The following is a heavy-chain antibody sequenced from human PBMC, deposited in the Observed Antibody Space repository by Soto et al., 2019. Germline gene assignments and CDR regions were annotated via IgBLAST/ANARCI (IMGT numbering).Heavy chain of an antibody. J-gene: IGHJ4*02. CDR1: GVSISSGNW. Sequence: LSLTCAVSGVSISSGNWWTWVRQSPQRGLEYIGEIFHDGTANYYPSFERRVAISVDTSKNQFSLKLTSVTAADTAIYFCARRVYDTRLNYMYFDFWGRGTLGTVAS. D-gene: IGHD3-10*01. V-gene: IGHV4-4*01. CDR3: ARRVYDTRLNYMYFDF. CDR2: IFHDGTA.